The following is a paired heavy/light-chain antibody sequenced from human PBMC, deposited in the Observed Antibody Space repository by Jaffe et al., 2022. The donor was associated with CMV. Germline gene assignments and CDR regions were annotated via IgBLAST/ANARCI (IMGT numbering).Light chain of an antibody. J-gene: IGLJ1*01. CDR1: SSNVGGYDL. CDR3: CSCSGSIFNYV. Sequence: QSALTQPASMSGSPGQSITISCTGTSSNVGGYDLVSWYQQYPGKAPKVIIYEVNKRPSGISDRFSGSKSGNTASLTISGLQPEDEADYYCCSCSGSIFNYVFGTGTKVTVL. V-gene: IGLV2-23*02. CDR2: EVN.
Heavy chain of an antibody. CDR2: VSYRGTT. CDR3: AREVRAVYGTRWPDYYYFHMDV. V-gene: IGHV4-59*01. D-gene: IGHD2-8*01. J-gene: IGHJ6*03. Sequence: QVQLQESGPGLVKPSEALSLTCIVSGDSMTTNNWSWIRQPPGKGLEWIGYVSYRGTTNYNPSLKSRVTISLDSSKTQFSLTLNSVTAADTAVYYCAREVRAVYGTRWPDYYYFHMDVWGKGTTVTVSS. CDR1: GDSMTTNN.